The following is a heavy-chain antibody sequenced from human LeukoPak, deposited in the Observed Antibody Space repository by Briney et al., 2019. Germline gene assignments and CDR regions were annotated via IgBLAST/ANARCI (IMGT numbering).Heavy chain of an antibody. CDR2: INPSGGST. Sequence: ASVRVSCKASGYTFTSYYMHWVRQAPGQGLEWMGIINPSGGSTSYAQKFQGRVTMTRDTSISTAYMELSRLISDDTAVYYCARGDSSGYYPPWGQGTLVTVSS. J-gene: IGHJ5*02. D-gene: IGHD3-22*01. V-gene: IGHV1-46*01. CDR1: GYTFTSYY. CDR3: ARGDSSGYYPP.